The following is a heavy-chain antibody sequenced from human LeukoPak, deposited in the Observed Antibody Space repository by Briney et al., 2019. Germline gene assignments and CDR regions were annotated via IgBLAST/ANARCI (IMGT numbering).Heavy chain of an antibody. J-gene: IGHJ4*02. D-gene: IGHD1-14*01. CDR1: GFTFSAYA. CDR2: ISNNGGSS. CDR3: VKITSVTGGDC. V-gene: IGHV3-64D*09. Sequence: GGSLRLSCSASGFTFSAYAMYWARQAPGKGLEYVSGISNNGGSSFYADSVKGRFTISRDNSKNTLYLQVSSLRAEDTAVYYCVKITSVTGGDCWGQGTRLTVSS.